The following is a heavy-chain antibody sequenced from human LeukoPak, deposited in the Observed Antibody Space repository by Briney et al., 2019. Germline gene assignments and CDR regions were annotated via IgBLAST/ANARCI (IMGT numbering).Heavy chain of an antibody. CDR1: GFTFSTYS. J-gene: IGHJ3*02. CDR2: ITSDSVTM. CDR3: ARDQGYCSSTSCYYDAFDI. D-gene: IGHD2-2*01. V-gene: IGHV3-48*01. Sequence: GGSLRLSCAASGFTFSTYSMDWVRQPPGKGLEWVSYITSDSVTMFYADSVKGRFTISRDNAENSLYLQMNSLRAEDTAVYYCARDQGYCSSTSCYYDAFDIWGQGTMVTVSS.